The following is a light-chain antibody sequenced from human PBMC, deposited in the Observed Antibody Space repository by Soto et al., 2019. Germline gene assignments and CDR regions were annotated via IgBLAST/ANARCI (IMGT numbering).Light chain of an antibody. CDR2: LNSDGSH. J-gene: IGLJ2*01. Sequence: SLGASVKLTCTLSSGHSRYAIAWHQKQPQKGPRYLMKLNSDGSHSKGAGIPDHFSGSSSGAERYLTISRLQSEDEADSYCQTWGTGTYVVFGGGTQVTVL. V-gene: IGLV4-69*01. CDR3: QTWGTGTYVV. CDR1: SGHSRYA.